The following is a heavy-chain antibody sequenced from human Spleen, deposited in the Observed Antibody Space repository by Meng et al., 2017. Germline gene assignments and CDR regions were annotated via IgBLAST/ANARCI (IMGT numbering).Heavy chain of an antibody. CDR2: ISGSGGST. J-gene: IGHJ4*02. CDR1: GFTFSSYA. CDR3: AKDLWSDYDYVWGSYRLIGY. D-gene: IGHD3-16*02. Sequence: GESLKISCAASGFTFSSYAMSWVRQAPGKGLEWVSAISGSGGSTYYADSVKGRFTISRDNSKNTLYLQMNSLRAEDTAVYYCAKDLWSDYDYVWGSYRLIGYWGQGTLVTVSS. V-gene: IGHV3-23*01.